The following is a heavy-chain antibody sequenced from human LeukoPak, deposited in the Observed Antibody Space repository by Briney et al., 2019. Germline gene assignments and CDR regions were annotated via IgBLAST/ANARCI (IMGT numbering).Heavy chain of an antibody. Sequence: GSLRLSCAASGFTFSDYYMSWIRPAPGQGLEWVSYISSSGTTIYYVDSVRGRFTISRDNANNSLYLQMNSLRAEDTAVYYCARRLTGDDAFDIWGQGTMVTVSS. CDR1: GFTFSDYY. CDR3: ARRLTGDDAFDI. V-gene: IGHV3-11*01. J-gene: IGHJ3*02. CDR2: ISSSGTTI. D-gene: IGHD3-16*01.